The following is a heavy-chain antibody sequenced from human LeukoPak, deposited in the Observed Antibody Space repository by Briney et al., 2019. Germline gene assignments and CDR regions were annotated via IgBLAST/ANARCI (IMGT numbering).Heavy chain of an antibody. CDR2: IYTSGST. CDR1: GGSISSGSYY. V-gene: IGHV4-61*02. Sequence: PSETLSLTCTVSGGSISSGSYYWSWIRQPARKGLEWIGRIYTSGSTNYNPSLKSRVTISVDTSKNQFSLKLSSVTAADTAVYYCAKARARTTGTANPYYYYYGMDVWGQGTTVTVSS. D-gene: IGHD1-1*01. J-gene: IGHJ6*02. CDR3: AKARARTTGTANPYYYYYGMDV.